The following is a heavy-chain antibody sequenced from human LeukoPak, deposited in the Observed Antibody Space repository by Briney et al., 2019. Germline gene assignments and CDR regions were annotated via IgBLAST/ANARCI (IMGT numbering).Heavy chain of an antibody. Sequence: SQTLSLTRTVSGASISSGGYYWNWIRQPPGKGLEWIGYIYYSRSTSYSPSLKSRLTISVDTSKNQFSLKLSSVTAADTAVYYCARDGYNSGYFDYWGQGTLVTVSS. CDR3: ARDGYNSGYFDY. CDR2: IYYSRST. J-gene: IGHJ4*02. D-gene: IGHD5-24*01. CDR1: GASISSGGYY. V-gene: IGHV4-30-4*01.